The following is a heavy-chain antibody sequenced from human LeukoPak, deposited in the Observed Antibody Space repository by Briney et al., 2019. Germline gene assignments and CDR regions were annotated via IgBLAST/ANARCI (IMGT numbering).Heavy chain of an antibody. CDR3: AKEQSRATFDY. CDR1: GFTFSSYA. Sequence: GGSLRLSCAASGFTFSSYAMSWVRQAPGKGLEWVSAISGSGGNTYYADSVKGRFTISKDNSKNTLYLQMNSLRADDTAVYYCAKEQSRATFDYWGQGTLVTVSS. J-gene: IGHJ4*02. CDR2: ISGSGGNT. D-gene: IGHD6-13*01. V-gene: IGHV3-23*01.